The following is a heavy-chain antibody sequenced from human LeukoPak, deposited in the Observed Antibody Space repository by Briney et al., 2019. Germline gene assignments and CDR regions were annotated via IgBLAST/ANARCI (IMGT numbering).Heavy chain of an antibody. V-gene: IGHV3-48*01. CDR2: ISSSSTI. CDR1: GFIFSSYD. Sequence: GGSLRLSCVASGFIFSSYDMNWVRQAPGKGLEWVSYISSSSTIYYADSVKGRFTISRDSAKNSLFLQMNSLRAEDAAVYYCARLGYGDFYWYFDLWGRGTLVTVSS. D-gene: IGHD4-17*01. J-gene: IGHJ2*01. CDR3: ARLGYGDFYWYFDL.